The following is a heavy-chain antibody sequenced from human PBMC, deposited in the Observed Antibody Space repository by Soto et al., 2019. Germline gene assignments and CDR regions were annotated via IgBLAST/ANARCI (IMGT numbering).Heavy chain of an antibody. Sequence: QVPLVQSGAEVKKPGSSVKVSCKASGGTFSSYAISWVRQAPGQGLEWMGGIIPIFGTANYAQKFQGRVTITADKSTSTAYMELSSLRSEDTAVYYCARETTVTNYYYYGMDVWGQGTTVTVSS. CDR2: IIPIFGTA. CDR3: ARETTVTNYYYYGMDV. CDR1: GGTFSSYA. V-gene: IGHV1-69*06. D-gene: IGHD4-17*01. J-gene: IGHJ6*02.